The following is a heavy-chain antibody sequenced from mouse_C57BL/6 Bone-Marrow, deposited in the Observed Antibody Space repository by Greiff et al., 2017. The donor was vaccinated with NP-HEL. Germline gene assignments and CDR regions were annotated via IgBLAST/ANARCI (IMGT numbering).Heavy chain of an antibody. CDR2: IYPGSGNT. Sequence: QVQLKESGAELVRPGASVKLSCKASGYTFTDYYINWVKQRPGQGLEWIARIYPGSGNTYYNEKFKGKATLTAEKSSSTAYMQLSSLTSEDSAVYFCARGHGGYFDYWGQGTTLTVSS. D-gene: IGHD3-3*01. J-gene: IGHJ2*01. V-gene: IGHV1-76*01. CDR3: ARGHGGYFDY. CDR1: GYTFTDYY.